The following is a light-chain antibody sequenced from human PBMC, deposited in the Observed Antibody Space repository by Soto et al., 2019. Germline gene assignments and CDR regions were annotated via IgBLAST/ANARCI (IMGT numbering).Light chain of an antibody. J-gene: IGLJ1*01. Sequence: QSVLKQPPSVTGAPGQRVTISCTGSSSNIGAGYDVHWYQQLPGTAPKLLIDGNSNRPSGVPDRFSGSKSGTSASLAITGLQAEDESDYYCQSYDSSLSGPVFGTGTKVTVL. V-gene: IGLV1-40*01. CDR1: SSNIGAGYD. CDR3: QSYDSSLSGPV. CDR2: GNS.